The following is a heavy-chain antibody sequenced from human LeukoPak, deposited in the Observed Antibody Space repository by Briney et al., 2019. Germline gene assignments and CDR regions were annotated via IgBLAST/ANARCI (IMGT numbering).Heavy chain of an antibody. V-gene: IGHV4-30-4*01. Sequence: SQTLSLTCTVSGGSISSGDYYWSWIRQPPGKGLEWIAYMYYNGSTYYNPSLKSRVTMSADTSKNQLSLKLSSVTAADTAVYYCARPYYYDSRIDPWGQGILVTVSS. CDR1: GGSISSGDYY. CDR2: MYYNGST. CDR3: ARPYYYDSRIDP. J-gene: IGHJ5*02. D-gene: IGHD3-22*01.